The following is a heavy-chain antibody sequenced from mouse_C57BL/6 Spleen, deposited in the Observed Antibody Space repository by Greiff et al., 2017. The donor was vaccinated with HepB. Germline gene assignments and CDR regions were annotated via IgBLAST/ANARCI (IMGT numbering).Heavy chain of an antibody. V-gene: IGHV5-9*01. CDR1: GFTFSSYT. CDR2: ISGGGGNT. J-gene: IGHJ1*03. D-gene: IGHD1-1*01. Sequence: EVKVVESGGGLVKPGGSLKLSCAASGFTFSSYTMSWVRQTPEKRLEWVATISGGGGNTYYPDSVKGRFTISRDNAKNTLYLQMNSLRSEDTALYYCARHSYYYGSSYWYFDVWGTGTTVTVSS. CDR3: ARHSYYYGSSYWYFDV.